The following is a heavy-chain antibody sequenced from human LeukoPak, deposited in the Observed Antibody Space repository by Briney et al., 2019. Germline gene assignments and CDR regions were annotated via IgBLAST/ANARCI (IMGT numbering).Heavy chain of an antibody. V-gene: IGHV3-21*01. CDR3: ARDYSKPYYYYYMDV. J-gene: IGHJ6*03. Sequence: GGSLRLSCAASGFTFSSYSMNWVRQAPGKGLEWVSSISSSSSYIYYADSVKGRFTISRDNAKNSLHLQMNSLRAEDTAVYYCARDYSKPYYYYYMDVWGKGTTVTVSS. CDR2: ISSSSSYI. D-gene: IGHD4-11*01. CDR1: GFTFSSYS.